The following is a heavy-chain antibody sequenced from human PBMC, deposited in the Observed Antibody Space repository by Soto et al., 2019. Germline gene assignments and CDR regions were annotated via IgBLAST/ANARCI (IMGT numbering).Heavy chain of an antibody. J-gene: IGHJ6*03. CDR1: GFTFSSYS. Sequence: GGSLRLSCAASGFTFSSYSMNWVRQAPGKGLEWVSSISSSSSYIYYADSVKGRFTISGDNAKNSLYLQMNSLRAEDTAVYYCARDLNYVYMDVWGKGTTVTVSS. CDR2: ISSSSSYI. V-gene: IGHV3-21*01. CDR3: ARDLNYVYMDV. D-gene: IGHD1-7*01.